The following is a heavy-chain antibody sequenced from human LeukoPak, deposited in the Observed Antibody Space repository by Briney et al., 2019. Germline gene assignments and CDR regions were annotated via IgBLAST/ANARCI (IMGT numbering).Heavy chain of an antibody. CDR1: GGSFSGYY. V-gene: IGHV4-34*01. D-gene: IGHD1-14*01. J-gene: IGHJ6*03. CDR2: INHSGST. CDR3: ARQPGSGAGYMDV. Sequence: SETLSLTCAVYGGSFSGYYWSWIRQPPGKGLEWIGEINHSGSTNYNPSLKSRVTISVDTSKNQFSLELSSVTAADTAVYYCARQPGSGAGYMDVWGKGTTVTVSS.